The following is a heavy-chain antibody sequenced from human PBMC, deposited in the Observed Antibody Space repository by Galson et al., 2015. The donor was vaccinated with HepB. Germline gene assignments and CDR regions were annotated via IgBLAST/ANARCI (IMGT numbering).Heavy chain of an antibody. V-gene: IGHV3-7*03. CDR1: GFTFSSYW. D-gene: IGHD3-9*01. J-gene: IGHJ4*02. CDR3: ARDRPNYTILTGPDY. Sequence: SLRLSCAASGFTFSSYWMSWVRQAPGKGLEWVANIKQDGSEKYYVDSVKGRFTISRDNAKNSLYLQMNSLRAEDTAVYYCARDRPNYTILTGPDYWGQGTLVTVSS. CDR2: IKQDGSEK.